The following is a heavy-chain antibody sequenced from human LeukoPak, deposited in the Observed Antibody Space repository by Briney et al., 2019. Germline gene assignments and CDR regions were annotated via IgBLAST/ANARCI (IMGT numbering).Heavy chain of an antibody. V-gene: IGHV3-33*01. CDR3: ASTSGWYEPIDY. Sequence: GGSLRLSSAASGFTFSSYGMHWVRQAPGKGLGWVAVIWYDGSNKYYADSVKGRFTISRDNSKNTLYLQMNSLRAEDTAVYYCASTSGWYEPIDYWGQGTLVTVSS. CDR2: IWYDGSNK. CDR1: GFTFSSYG. J-gene: IGHJ4*02. D-gene: IGHD6-19*01.